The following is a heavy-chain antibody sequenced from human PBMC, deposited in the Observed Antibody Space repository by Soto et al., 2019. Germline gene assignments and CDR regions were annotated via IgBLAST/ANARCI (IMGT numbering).Heavy chain of an antibody. CDR3: ARDNRYNWNDEGWFDP. CDR2: MNHNSGNT. CDR1: GYSFSDYD. J-gene: IGHJ5*02. D-gene: IGHD1-20*01. Sequence: QVQLVQSGAEVKKPGASVKVSCKASGYSFSDYDINWVRQATGQGPEWMGWMNHNSGNTGYAQKFQGRVTMTRNTSIQAAYMELSSLGSEDTAVYYCARDNRYNWNDEGWFDPWGQGTLVTVSS. V-gene: IGHV1-8*01.